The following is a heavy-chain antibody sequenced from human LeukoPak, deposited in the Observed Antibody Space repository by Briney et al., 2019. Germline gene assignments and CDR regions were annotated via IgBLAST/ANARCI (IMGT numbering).Heavy chain of an antibody. Sequence: SEKLSRKGTVGAGSISTNYWGWIRQPAGKELEWIGRIYTGASTNYNPSLKSRATMSVDTSKNQFSMKLSSVDAADTDVYYCARGGGAALAFDYWGQGTLVTVSS. CDR1: AGSISTNY. D-gene: IGHD3-16*01. CDR2: IYTGAST. J-gene: IGHJ4*02. CDR3: ARGGGAALAFDY. V-gene: IGHV4-4*07.